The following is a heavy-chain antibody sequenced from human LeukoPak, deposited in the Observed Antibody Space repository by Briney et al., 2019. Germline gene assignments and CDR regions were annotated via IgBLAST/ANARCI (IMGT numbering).Heavy chain of an antibody. V-gene: IGHV3-30-3*01. D-gene: IGHD1/OR15-1a*01. CDR1: GFTFSSYA. J-gene: IGHJ4*02. CDR2: ISYDGNNE. CDR3: ARVNSNNFDY. Sequence: GRSLRLSCAASGFTFSSYAMHWVRQAPGKGLEWVAVISYDGNNEYYADSVKGRFTISRDNSKNTLYLQMNSLRVEDTAVYYCARVNSNNFDYWGQGTLVTVSS.